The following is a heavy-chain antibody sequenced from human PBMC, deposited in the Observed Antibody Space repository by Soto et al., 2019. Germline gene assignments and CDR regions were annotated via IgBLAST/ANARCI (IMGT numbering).Heavy chain of an antibody. CDR3: ARASPGWGSEFRDYYYYGMDV. CDR1: GGSITNDF. J-gene: IGHJ6*02. CDR2: ISNSVST. Sequence: ETLSLTCNVSGGSITNDFWNWIRQPPGKELELIGYISNSVSTNYNPSLKSRVTISVDTSKNQFSLKLSSVTAADTAVYYCARASPGWGSEFRDYYYYGMDVWGQGTTVTVSS. D-gene: IGHD6-19*01. V-gene: IGHV4-59*01.